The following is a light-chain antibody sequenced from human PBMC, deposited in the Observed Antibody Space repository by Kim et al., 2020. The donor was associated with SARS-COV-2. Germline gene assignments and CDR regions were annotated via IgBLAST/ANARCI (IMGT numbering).Light chain of an antibody. CDR2: NNN. V-gene: IGLV1-44*01. CDR3: AAWDDSLNGL. J-gene: IGLJ2*01. Sequence: QPVLTQPPSASGTPGQRVTISCSGSSSIIGTNYVYWYQQLPGTAPKLLIYNNNHRPSGVPDRFSGSKSGTSASLAISGLQSEDEADYYCAAWDDSLNGLFGGGTQLTVL. CDR1: SSIIGTNY.